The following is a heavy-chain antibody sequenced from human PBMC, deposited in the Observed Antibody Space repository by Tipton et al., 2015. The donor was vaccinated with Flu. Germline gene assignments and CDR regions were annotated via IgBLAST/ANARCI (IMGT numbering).Heavy chain of an antibody. V-gene: IGHV4-39*07. D-gene: IGHD3-10*01. J-gene: IGHJ4*02. CDR1: GGSISSSSYY. CDR2: IYYSGST. CDR3: ARDNPRLTYYYGSGPPV. Sequence: TLSLTCTVSGGSISSSSYYWGWIRQPPGKGLEWIGSIYYSGSTYYNPSLKSRVTISVDTSKNQFSLKLGSVTAAETAVYYCARDNPRLTYYYGSGPPVWGQGTLVTVSS.